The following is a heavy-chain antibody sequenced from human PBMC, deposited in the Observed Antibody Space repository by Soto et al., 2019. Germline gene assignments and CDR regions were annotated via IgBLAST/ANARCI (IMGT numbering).Heavy chain of an antibody. Sequence: QVQLQQWGAGLLKPSETLSLTCAVYGGSFSGYYWNWIRQPPGKGLEWIGEINHSGSPNYNPSLKSRVTISVDTPKNQFSLKLSSVTAADTAVYYCARGWGRIFDYWGQGTLVTVSS. CDR2: INHSGSP. V-gene: IGHV4-34*01. D-gene: IGHD7-27*01. J-gene: IGHJ4*02. CDR1: GGSFSGYY. CDR3: ARGWGRIFDY.